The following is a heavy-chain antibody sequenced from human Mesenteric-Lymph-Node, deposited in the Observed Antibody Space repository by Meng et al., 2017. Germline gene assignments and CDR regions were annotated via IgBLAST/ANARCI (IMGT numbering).Heavy chain of an antibody. D-gene: IGHD6-6*01. Sequence: GESLKISCVASGFTFSDYNMNWVRQAPGKGLEWVSSISGGGHTKYYSESLEGRFTISRDDAKNSLSLEMNSVRAEDTAVYYCARDSRAALLGFDYWGQGTLVTVSS. J-gene: IGHJ4*02. V-gene: IGHV3-21*04. CDR1: GFTFSDYN. CDR2: ISGGGHTK. CDR3: ARDSRAALLGFDY.